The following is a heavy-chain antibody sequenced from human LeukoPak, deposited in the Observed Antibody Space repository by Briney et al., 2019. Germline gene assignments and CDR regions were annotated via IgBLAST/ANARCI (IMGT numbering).Heavy chain of an antibody. Sequence: GGSLRLSCEASGFTFSSYWMSWVRQAPGKGLEWVANIKQDGSEKYYVDSVKGRFTISRDNAKNSLYLQMNSLRAEDTAVYYCARDSDSSGYWYLGLSWFDPWGQGTLVTVSS. D-gene: IGHD3-22*01. CDR3: ARDSDSSGYWYLGLSWFDP. J-gene: IGHJ5*02. CDR2: IKQDGSEK. CDR1: GFTFSSYW. V-gene: IGHV3-7*03.